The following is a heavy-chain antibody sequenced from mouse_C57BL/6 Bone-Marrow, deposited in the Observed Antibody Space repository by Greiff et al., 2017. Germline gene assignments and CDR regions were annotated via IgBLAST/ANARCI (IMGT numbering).Heavy chain of an antibody. Sequence: QVQLQQPGAELVMPGASVKLSCKASGYTFTSYWMHWVKQRPGQGLEWIGEIDPSDSYTNSNQKFKGKSTLTVDKSSSKAYMQLSSLTSEDSAVYYCARRYRTYYYAMDNWGQGTSVTVSS. J-gene: IGHJ4*01. CDR2: IDPSDSYT. D-gene: IGHD1-1*01. V-gene: IGHV1-69*01. CDR3: ARRYRTYYYAMDN. CDR1: GYTFTSYW.